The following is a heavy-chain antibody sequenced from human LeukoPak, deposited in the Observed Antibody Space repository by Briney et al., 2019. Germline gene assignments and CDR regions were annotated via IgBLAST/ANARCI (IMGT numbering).Heavy chain of an antibody. CDR3: ARVKWDGVVVAEFDY. Sequence: GGSLRLSCAASGFTFSNYWMHWVRQAPGKGLVWVSRINTDGSNTKYADSVKGRFTISRDNAKNTVFLQMNSLRAEDTAVYYCARVKWDGVVVAEFDYWGQGTLVTVSS. CDR2: INTDGSNT. J-gene: IGHJ4*02. CDR1: GFTFSNYW. D-gene: IGHD2-15*01. V-gene: IGHV3-74*03.